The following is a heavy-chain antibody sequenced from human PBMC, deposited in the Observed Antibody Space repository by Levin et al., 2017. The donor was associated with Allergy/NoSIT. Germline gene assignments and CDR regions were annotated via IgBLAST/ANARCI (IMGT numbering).Heavy chain of an antibody. D-gene: IGHD6-19*01. CDR3: ARDRRFTTTGWFYFDS. CDR2: IWSDGSKQ. Sequence: QPGESLKISCAASGFTFENFGLHWVRQAPGKGLEWLAVIWSDGSKQFYSDSVRGRFTISRDNSKNTLFLQMNSLSAEDTAVYYCARDRRFTTTGWFYFDSWGQGTLVTVSS. V-gene: IGHV3-33*01. CDR1: GFTFENFG. J-gene: IGHJ4*02.